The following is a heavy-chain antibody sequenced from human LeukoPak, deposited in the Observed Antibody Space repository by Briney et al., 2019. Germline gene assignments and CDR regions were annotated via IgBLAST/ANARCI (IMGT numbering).Heavy chain of an antibody. CDR2: IIPILGIA. CDR1: GGTFSSYA. CDR3: ASTYFTTHHIDY. D-gene: IGHD1-1*01. Sequence: SVKVSCKASGGTFSSYAISWVRQAPGQGLEWMARIIPILGIANYAQKFQGRVTITADKSTSTAYMELSSLRSEDTAVYYCASTYFTTHHIDYWGQGTLVTVSS. J-gene: IGHJ4*02. V-gene: IGHV1-69*04.